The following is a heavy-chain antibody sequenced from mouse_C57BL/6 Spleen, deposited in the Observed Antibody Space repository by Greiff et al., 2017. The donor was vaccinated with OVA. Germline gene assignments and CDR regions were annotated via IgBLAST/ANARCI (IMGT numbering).Heavy chain of an antibody. CDR1: GYTFTSYW. V-gene: IGHV1-59*01. Sequence: QVQLQQPGAELVRPGTSVKLSCKASGYTFTSYWMHWVKQRPGQGLEWIGVIDPSDSYTNYNQKFKGKATLTVDTSSSTAYMQLSSLTSEDSAVYYCGRGGGGWYFDVWGTGTTVTVSS. CDR2: IDPSDSYT. CDR3: GRGGGGWYFDV. J-gene: IGHJ1*03.